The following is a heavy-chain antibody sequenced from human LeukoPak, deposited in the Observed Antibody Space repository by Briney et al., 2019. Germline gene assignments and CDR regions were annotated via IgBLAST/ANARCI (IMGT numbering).Heavy chain of an antibody. CDR1: GGSISSYY. J-gene: IGHJ5*02. Sequence: PSETLSLTCTVSGGSISSYYWGWIRQPPGKGLEWIASIYYSGRTYYNPSLTSRVTISVDTSKNQFSLKVTAVNAADTAVYYCARRREGRNWFDPWGQGTLVTVSS. D-gene: IGHD1-26*01. CDR2: IYYSGRT. V-gene: IGHV4-39*07. CDR3: ARRREGRNWFDP.